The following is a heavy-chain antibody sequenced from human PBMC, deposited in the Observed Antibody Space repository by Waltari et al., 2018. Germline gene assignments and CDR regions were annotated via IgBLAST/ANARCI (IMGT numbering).Heavy chain of an antibody. V-gene: IGHV1-8*01. CDR1: GYTFTSYD. CDR2: MNPNSGNT. CDR3: ASTIRRVVRGVNDAFDI. D-gene: IGHD3-10*01. Sequence: QVQLVQSGAEVKKPGASVKVSCKASGYTFTSYDINWMRQATGQGLEWMGWMNPNSGNTGYAQKFQGRVTMTRNTSISTAYMELSSLRSEDTAVYYCASTIRRVVRGVNDAFDIWGQGTMVTVSS. J-gene: IGHJ3*02.